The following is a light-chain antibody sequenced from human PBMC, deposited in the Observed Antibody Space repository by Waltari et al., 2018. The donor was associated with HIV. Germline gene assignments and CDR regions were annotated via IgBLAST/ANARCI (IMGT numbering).Light chain of an antibody. CDR1: QSVSSSY. CDR2: GAS. V-gene: IGKV3-20*01. CDR3: QQYGNSPLT. J-gene: IGKJ3*01. Sequence: EIVLTQSPGTLSLSPGERGTLSCRASQSVSSSYLAWYQQKPGQAPRLLIYGASSRATGIPDRFSGSGSGTDFTLTISRLEPEDLAVYYCQQYGNSPLTFGPGTKVDIK.